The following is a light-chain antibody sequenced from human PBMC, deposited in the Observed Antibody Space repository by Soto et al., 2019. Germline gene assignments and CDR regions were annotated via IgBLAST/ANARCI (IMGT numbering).Light chain of an antibody. CDR1: QSVSSSY. J-gene: IGKJ3*01. Sequence: EIVLTQSPGTLSLSPGERATLSCRASQSVSSSYLAWYQQKPGQAPRLLIYGASGRATGIPDRFSGSGSGTDFTLTISLLEPENFAVYSCQQYGSPRGFTFGPGAKVDIK. CDR3: QQYGSPRGFT. CDR2: GAS. V-gene: IGKV3-20*01.